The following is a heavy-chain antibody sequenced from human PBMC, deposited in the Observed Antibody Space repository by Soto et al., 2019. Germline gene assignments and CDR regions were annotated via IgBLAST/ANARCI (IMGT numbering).Heavy chain of an antibody. J-gene: IGHJ4*02. V-gene: IGHV3-21*01. D-gene: IGHD1-1*01. Sequence: EVQLVESGGGLVKPGGSLRLSCAASGFTFSSYSMNWVRQAPGKGLEWVSSISSSSSYIYYADSVKGRFTISRDNAKNSLYLQMNSLSAEDTAVYYCAVIPGTLCYWGQGTLVTVSS. CDR3: AVIPGTLCY. CDR1: GFTFSSYS. CDR2: ISSSSSYI.